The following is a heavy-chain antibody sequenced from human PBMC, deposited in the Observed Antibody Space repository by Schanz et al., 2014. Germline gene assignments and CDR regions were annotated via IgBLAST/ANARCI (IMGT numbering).Heavy chain of an antibody. CDR2: ISGGGGTT. D-gene: IGHD1-20*01. CDR1: GFNFSDYA. V-gene: IGHV3-23*01. J-gene: IGHJ4*02. Sequence: EVHLLESGGGLVPPGGSLRLSCAASGFNFSDYAMCWVRQAPGKGLEWVSGISGGGGTTYYADSVRGRFTISRDNAKNTLHLQMNSLRAEDTAVYYCANNWNLDYWGQGTLVIVSS. CDR3: ANNWNLDY.